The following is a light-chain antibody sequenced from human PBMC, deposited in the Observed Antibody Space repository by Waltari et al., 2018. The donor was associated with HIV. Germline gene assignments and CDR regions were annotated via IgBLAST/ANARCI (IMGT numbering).Light chain of an antibody. CDR1: QGISNS. CDR3: QQYYNSPRT. J-gene: IGKJ1*01. V-gene: IGKV1-NL1*01. CDR2: GAS. Sequence: DIQMTQSPSSLSASVGDRVTITCRASQGISNSVAWYQQIPGRAPKLLLYGASTLESGVPSTFSGSGSGTDYTLIISSLQPEDSATYFCQQYYNSPRTFGQGTKVEIK.